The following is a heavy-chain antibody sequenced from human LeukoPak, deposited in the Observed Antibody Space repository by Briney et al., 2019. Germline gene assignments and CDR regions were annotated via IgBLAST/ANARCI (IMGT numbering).Heavy chain of an antibody. CDR3: AREADGFDI. J-gene: IGHJ3*02. CDR2: ISYDGSNK. Sequence: GGSLRLSCAASGFTFSNYAMHWVRQAPGKGLEWVAVISYDGSNKYYVDSVKGRFTISRDNSKNTLFLQMNSLRPEDTAVYYCAREADGFDIWGQGTLVTVSS. V-gene: IGHV3-30-3*01. CDR1: GFTFSNYA.